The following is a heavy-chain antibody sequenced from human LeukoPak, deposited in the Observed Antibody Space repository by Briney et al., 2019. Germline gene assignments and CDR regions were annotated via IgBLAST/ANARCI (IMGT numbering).Heavy chain of an antibody. Sequence: GYTFTGYYMHWVRQAPGQGLEWMGWINPNSGGTNYAQKFQGRVTMTRDTSISTAYMELSRLRSDDTAVYYCARVSIHNWFDPWGQGTLVTVSS. V-gene: IGHV1-2*02. CDR1: GYTFTGYY. CDR2: INPNSGGT. J-gene: IGHJ5*02. D-gene: IGHD3-16*02. CDR3: ARVSIHNWFDP.